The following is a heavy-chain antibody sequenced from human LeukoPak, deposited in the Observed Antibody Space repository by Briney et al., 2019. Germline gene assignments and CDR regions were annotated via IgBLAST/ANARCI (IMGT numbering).Heavy chain of an antibody. J-gene: IGHJ6*03. CDR2: IEQDGSEK. CDR1: GFTFSSYE. Sequence: GGSLRLSCAASGFTFSSYEMNWVRQAPGKGLEWVANIEQDGSEKYYADSVKGRFTISRDNAKSSLFLQLNSLRAEDTAVYYCARVVGATQFGYYYYYMDVWGKGTTVTVSS. V-gene: IGHV3-7*01. CDR3: ARVVGATQFGYYYYYMDV. D-gene: IGHD1-26*01.